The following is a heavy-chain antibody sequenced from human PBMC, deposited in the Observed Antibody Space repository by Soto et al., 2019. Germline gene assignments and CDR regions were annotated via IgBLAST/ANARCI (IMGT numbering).Heavy chain of an antibody. CDR3: ARDRATLRRQVLRFLEWLPFDY. D-gene: IGHD3-3*01. CDR1: GYTFTSYG. CDR2: ISAYNGNT. Sequence: ASVKVSCKASGYTFTSYGISWVRQAPGQGLEWMGWISAYNGNTNYAQKLQGRVTMTTDTSTSTAYMELRSLRSDDTAVYYCARDRATLRRQVLRFLEWLPFDYWGQGTLVTVSS. V-gene: IGHV1-18*01. J-gene: IGHJ4*02.